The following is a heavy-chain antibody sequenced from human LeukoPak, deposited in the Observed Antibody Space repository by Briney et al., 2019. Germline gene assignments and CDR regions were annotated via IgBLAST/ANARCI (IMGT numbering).Heavy chain of an antibody. J-gene: IGHJ4*02. D-gene: IGHD1-26*01. V-gene: IGHV3-48*03. CDR2: ISSSGITI. CDR1: GFTFSNYE. CDR3: ATMRGNYASFFDY. Sequence: PGGSLRLACAASGFTFSNYEMNWVRQAPGKGLEWVSYISSSGITIRYADSVKDRFTISRDNAKSSLYLQMNSLQAEDTAVYYCATMRGNYASFFDYWGQGTLVTVCS.